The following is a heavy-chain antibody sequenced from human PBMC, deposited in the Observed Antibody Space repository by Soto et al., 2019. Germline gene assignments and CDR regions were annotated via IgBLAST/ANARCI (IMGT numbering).Heavy chain of an antibody. Sequence: QVQLVESGGGVVQPGRSLRLSCAASGFTFSSYGMHWVRQAPGKGLEWVAVISYDGSNKYYADSVKGRFTISRDNSKNTLYLQMNSLRAEDTAVYYCAKYLGSGWYSIDYWGQGTLVTVSS. CDR1: GFTFSSYG. CDR3: AKYLGSGWYSIDY. V-gene: IGHV3-30*18. J-gene: IGHJ4*02. CDR2: ISYDGSNK. D-gene: IGHD6-19*01.